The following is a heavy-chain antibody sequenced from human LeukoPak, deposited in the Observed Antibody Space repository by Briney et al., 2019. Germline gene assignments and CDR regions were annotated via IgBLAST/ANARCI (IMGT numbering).Heavy chain of an antibody. CDR1: GFTFDDYA. Sequence: GGSLRLSCAASGFTFDDYAMHWVRQAPGKGLEWLSGISWNSGSIGYADSVKGRFTISRDNAKNSLYLQMNSLRAEDMALYYCAKGSYYDFWSPFDYWGQGTLVTVSS. CDR3: AKGSYYDFWSPFDY. D-gene: IGHD3-3*01. V-gene: IGHV3-9*03. CDR2: ISWNSGSI. J-gene: IGHJ4*02.